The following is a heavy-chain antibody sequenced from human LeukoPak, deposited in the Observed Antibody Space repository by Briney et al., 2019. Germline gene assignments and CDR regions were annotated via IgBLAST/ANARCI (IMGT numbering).Heavy chain of an antibody. CDR2: IYYSGST. CDR3: ATARYYDSSGYPYWYFDL. D-gene: IGHD3-22*01. J-gene: IGHJ2*01. CDR1: GGSVSSGSYY. Sequence: SEALSLTCTASGGSVSSGSYYWSWIRQPPGKGLEWIGCIYYSGSTHYNPSLKSRVTISVDTSKNQFSLNLNSVTAADTAVYYCATARYYDSSGYPYWYFDLWGRGTLVTVSS. V-gene: IGHV4-61*01.